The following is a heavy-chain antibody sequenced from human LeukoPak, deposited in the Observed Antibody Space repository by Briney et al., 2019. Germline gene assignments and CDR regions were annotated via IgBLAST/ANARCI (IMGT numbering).Heavy chain of an antibody. CDR3: ARESIAARGAFDI. D-gene: IGHD6-6*01. CDR1: GGSISSYY. CDR2: IYYSGST. Sequence: SETLSLTCTVSGGSISSYYWSWIRQPPGKGLEWIGYIYYSGSTNYNPSLKSRVTISVDTSKNQFSLKLSSVTAADTAVYYCARESIAARGAFDIWGQGTMVTVSS. J-gene: IGHJ3*02. V-gene: IGHV4-59*01.